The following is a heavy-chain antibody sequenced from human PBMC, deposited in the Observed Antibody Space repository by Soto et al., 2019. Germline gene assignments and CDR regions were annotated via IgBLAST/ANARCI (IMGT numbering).Heavy chain of an antibody. CDR2: ISNSDYTT. CDR3: ASGKWSLDY. CDR1: GISLSDNY. V-gene: IGHV3-11*01. J-gene: IGHJ4*02. Sequence: VGSLRLSCVASGISLSDNYMAWIRQAPGKGLEWLSYISNSDYTTYYTDSVKGRFTISRDNAKNSLYLQLNGLRVEDTAVYYCASGKWSLDYWGQGSLGTVSS. D-gene: IGHD2-15*01.